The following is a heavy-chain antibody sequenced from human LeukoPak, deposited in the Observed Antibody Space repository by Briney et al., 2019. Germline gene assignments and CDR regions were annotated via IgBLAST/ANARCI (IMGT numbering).Heavy chain of an antibody. CDR2: MNQDGSDE. Sequence: PGGSLRLSCAASGLTFSHSWMGWVRQAPGEGLEWVATMNQDGSDEFYVDSVKGRFTISRDNAKNSLFLQMNSLSAEDTAVYYCARVWYSSGWYSSFDYWGQGTLVTVSS. CDR1: GLTFSHSW. D-gene: IGHD6-19*01. J-gene: IGHJ4*02. V-gene: IGHV3-7*01. CDR3: ARVWYSSGWYSSFDY.